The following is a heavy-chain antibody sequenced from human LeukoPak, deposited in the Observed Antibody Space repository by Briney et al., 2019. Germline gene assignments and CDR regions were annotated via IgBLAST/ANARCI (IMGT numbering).Heavy chain of an antibody. CDR3: ARDSGSHYFDY. Sequence: SGTLSLTCAVSGGSISSSNWWSWVRQPPGKALEWIGYIYYSGSTYYNPSLKSRVTISVDTSKNQFSLKLSSVTAADTAVYYCARDSGSHYFDYWGQGTLVTVSS. CDR1: GGSISSSNW. V-gene: IGHV4-4*02. CDR2: IYYSGST. J-gene: IGHJ4*02. D-gene: IGHD1-26*01.